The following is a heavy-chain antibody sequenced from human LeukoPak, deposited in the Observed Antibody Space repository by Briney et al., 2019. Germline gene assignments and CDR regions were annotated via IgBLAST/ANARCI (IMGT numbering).Heavy chain of an antibody. V-gene: IGHV3-33*01. CDR2: IWYDGSNK. CDR1: GFTFSSYG. CDR3: ASPYGDNPAAYYFDY. J-gene: IGHJ4*02. Sequence: RSLRLSCAASGFTFSSYGMHWVRQAPGKGLEWVAVIWYDGSNKYYADSVKGRFTISRDNSKNTLYLQMNSLRAEDTAVYYCASPYGDNPAAYYFDYWGQGTLVTVSS. D-gene: IGHD4-23*01.